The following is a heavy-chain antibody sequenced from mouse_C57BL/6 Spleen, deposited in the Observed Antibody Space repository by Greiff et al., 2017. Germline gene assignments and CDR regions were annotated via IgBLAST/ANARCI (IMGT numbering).Heavy chain of an antibody. D-gene: IGHD2-3*01. CDR3: ATGGYFWYFDD. J-gene: IGHJ1*03. V-gene: IGHV1-74*01. CDR2: IHPSDSDT. Sequence: QVQLLQPGAELVKPGASVKLSCKASGYTFPSYWMPWVHQTPGQGLEWIGSIHPSDSDTNYNHKFKGKATFTVDKSSSTAYMQLSSLTSEDSAVYYCATGGYFWYFDDWGKGTTVTVSS. CDR1: GYTFPSYW.